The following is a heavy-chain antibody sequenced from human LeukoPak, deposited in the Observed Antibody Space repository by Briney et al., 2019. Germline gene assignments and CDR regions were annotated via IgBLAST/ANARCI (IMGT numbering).Heavy chain of an antibody. CDR3: ARALDNYYGSALVDP. V-gene: IGHV4-59*01. CDR1: GGSISSYY. D-gene: IGHD3-10*01. CDR2: IYYSGST. Sequence: SETLSLTCTVSGGSISSYYWSWIRQPPGKGLEWIGYIYYSGSTNYNPSLKSRVTISVDTSKNQFSLKLSSVTAADTAVYYCARALDNYYGSALVDPWGQGTLVTVSS. J-gene: IGHJ5*02.